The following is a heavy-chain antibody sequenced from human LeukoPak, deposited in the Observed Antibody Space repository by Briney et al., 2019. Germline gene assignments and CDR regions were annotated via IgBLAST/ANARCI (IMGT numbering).Heavy chain of an antibody. CDR3: ANEHYYDSSGYRA. V-gene: IGHV3-9*01. CDR2: ISWNSGSI. J-gene: IGHJ5*02. Sequence: PGRSLRLSCAASGFTFDDYAMHWVRQAPGKGLEWVSGISWNSGSIGYADSVKGRFTISRDNAKNSLYLQMNSLRAEDTALYYCANEHYYDSSGYRAWGQGTLVTVSS. CDR1: GFTFDDYA. D-gene: IGHD3-22*01.